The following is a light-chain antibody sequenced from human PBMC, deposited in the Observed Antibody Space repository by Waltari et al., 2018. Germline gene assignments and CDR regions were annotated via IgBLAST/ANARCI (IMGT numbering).Light chain of an antibody. Sequence: DIQFTQSPSFLSASVGDSVTFTCRASQGITTSLAWYQQNPGRVPELLIYGASTLQIGVPSRFSGSGSGTDFNLTISSLQPEDVATYYGQQRYTYPLTFGGGSKVEIK. CDR3: QQRYTYPLT. CDR1: QGITTS. V-gene: IGKV1-9*01. J-gene: IGKJ4*01. CDR2: GAS.